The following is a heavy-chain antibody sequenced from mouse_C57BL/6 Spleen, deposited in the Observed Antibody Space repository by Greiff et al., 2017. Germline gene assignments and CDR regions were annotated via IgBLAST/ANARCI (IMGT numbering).Heavy chain of an antibody. CDR1: GYAFSSSW. CDR3: ARDYGLAY. V-gene: IGHV1-82*01. D-gene: IGHD1-1*01. J-gene: IGHJ3*01. CDR2: IYPGDGDT. Sequence: QVQLQQSGPELVKPGASVKISCKASGYAFSSSWMNWVKQRPGKGLEWIGRIYPGDGDTNYNGKFKGKATLTADKSSSTAYMQLSSLTSEGSAVYFWARDYGLAYWGQGTLVTVSA.